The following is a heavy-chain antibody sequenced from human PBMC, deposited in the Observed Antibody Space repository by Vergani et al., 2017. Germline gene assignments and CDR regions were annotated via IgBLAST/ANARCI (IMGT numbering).Heavy chain of an antibody. J-gene: IGHJ4*02. CDR3: ARPHSGSYFFDY. CDR2: INHSGST. V-gene: IGHV4-34*01. D-gene: IGHD1-26*01. CDR1: GGSFSGYY. Sequence: QVQLQQWGAGLLKPSETLSLTCAVYGGSFSGYYWSWIRQPPGKGLEWIGEINHSGSTNYNPSLKSRVTISVDTSKNQFSLKLSSVTAADTAVYYCARPHSGSYFFDYWGQGTLVTVSS.